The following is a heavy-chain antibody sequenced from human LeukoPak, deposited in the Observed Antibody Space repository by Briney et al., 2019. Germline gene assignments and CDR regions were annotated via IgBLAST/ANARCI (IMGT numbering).Heavy chain of an antibody. Sequence: GGSLRLSCAASGFTFNTYAISWVRQPPGEGLEWVSAISGSGGSTYYADSVKGRFTIPRDNSKNTLYLQMNSLRAEDTAVYYCAKFGDRQLWLRTYFDYWGQGTLVTVSS. J-gene: IGHJ4*02. D-gene: IGHD5-18*01. CDR1: GFTFNTYA. CDR2: ISGSGGST. V-gene: IGHV3-23*01. CDR3: AKFGDRQLWLRTYFDY.